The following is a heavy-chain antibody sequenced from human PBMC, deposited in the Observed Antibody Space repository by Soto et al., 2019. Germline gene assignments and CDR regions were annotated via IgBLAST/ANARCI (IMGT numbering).Heavy chain of an antibody. Sequence: QVQLVESGGGVVQPGRSLRLSCAASGFTFSSYALHWVRQAPGKGLEWVAGISYDGSKKYHADSVKGRFTISRDNSKNTLYVQMNSLRAEDTAVYYCAKEWGNSGNYYLDFWGQGTLVTVSS. CDR1: GFTFSSYA. CDR2: ISYDGSKK. D-gene: IGHD1-26*01. CDR3: AKEWGNSGNYYLDF. V-gene: IGHV3-30-3*01. J-gene: IGHJ4*02.